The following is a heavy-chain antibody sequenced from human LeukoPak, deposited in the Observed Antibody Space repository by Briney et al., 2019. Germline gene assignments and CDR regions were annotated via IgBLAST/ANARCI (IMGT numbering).Heavy chain of an antibody. CDR1: GGSFSGYY. CDR2: INHSGST. Sequence: SETLSLTCAVYGGSFSGYYWSWIRQPPGKGLEWIGEINHSGSTNYNPSLKSRVTISVDTSKSQFSLKLSSVTAADTAVYYCARGPRAVAGQSWFDPWGQGTLVTVSS. CDR3: ARGPRAVAGQSWFDP. J-gene: IGHJ5*02. V-gene: IGHV4-34*01. D-gene: IGHD6-19*01.